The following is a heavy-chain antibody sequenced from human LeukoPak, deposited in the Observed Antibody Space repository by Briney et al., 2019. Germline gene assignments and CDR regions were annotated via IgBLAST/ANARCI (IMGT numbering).Heavy chain of an antibody. D-gene: IGHD1-1*01. CDR3: ARSPYNWNLENWLDP. J-gene: IGHJ5*02. CDR2: IYHSGST. V-gene: IGHV4-38-2*01. Sequence: PSETLSLTCAVSGYSISSGYYWGWIRQPPGKGLEWIGSIYHSGSTYYNPSLKSRVTISVDTSKNQFSLKLSSVTAADTAVYYCARSPYNWNLENWLDPWGQGTLVTVSS. CDR1: GYSISSGYY.